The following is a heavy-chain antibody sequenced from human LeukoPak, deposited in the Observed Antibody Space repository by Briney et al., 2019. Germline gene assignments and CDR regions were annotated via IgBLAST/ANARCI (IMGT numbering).Heavy chain of an antibody. CDR3: AREAFRVVVPAAEIDY. D-gene: IGHD2-2*01. V-gene: IGHV3-7*01. J-gene: IGHJ4*02. CDR1: GFTFSSYW. Sequence: GGPLRLSCAASGFTFSSYWMSWVRQAPGKGLEWVANIKQDGSEKYYVDSVKGRFTISRDNAKNSLYLQMNSLRAEDTAVYYCAREAFRVVVPAAEIDYWGQGTLVTVSS. CDR2: IKQDGSEK.